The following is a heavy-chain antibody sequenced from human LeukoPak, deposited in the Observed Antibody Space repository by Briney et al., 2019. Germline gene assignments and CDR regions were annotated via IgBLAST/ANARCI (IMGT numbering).Heavy chain of an antibody. Sequence: PSETLSLTCTVSGGSISSYYWSWIRQPPGKGLEWIGYIYYSGSTNYNPSLKSRVTISVDTSKNQFSLKLSSVTAADTAVYYCARNSKWLSPDCWGQGTLVTVSS. V-gene: IGHV4-59*01. J-gene: IGHJ4*02. CDR3: ARNSKWLSPDC. CDR1: GGSISSYY. CDR2: IYYSGST. D-gene: IGHD3-22*01.